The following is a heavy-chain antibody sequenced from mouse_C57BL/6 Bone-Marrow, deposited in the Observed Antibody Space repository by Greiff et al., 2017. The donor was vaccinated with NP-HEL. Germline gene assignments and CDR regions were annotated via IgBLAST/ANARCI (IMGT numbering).Heavy chain of an antibody. CDR2: IHPSDSDT. D-gene: IGHD4-1*01. Sequence: VQLQQPGAELVKPGASVKVSCKASGYTFTSYWMHWVKQRPGQGLEWIGRIHPSDSDTNYNEKFKSKATLTVDKSSSTAYMQLSSLTSEDSAVYYCARRGLGREGWFAYWGQGTLVTVSA. J-gene: IGHJ3*01. CDR1: GYTFTSYW. V-gene: IGHV1-74*01. CDR3: ARRGLGREGWFAY.